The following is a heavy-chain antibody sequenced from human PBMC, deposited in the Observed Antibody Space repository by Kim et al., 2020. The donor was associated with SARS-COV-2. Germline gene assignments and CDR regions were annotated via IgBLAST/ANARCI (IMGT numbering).Heavy chain of an antibody. J-gene: IGHJ5*02. V-gene: IGHV3-30*04. D-gene: IGHD6-13*01. CDR3: ARDPRRSSSWYEVWFDP. CDR2: ISYDGSNK. CDR1: GFTFSSYA. Sequence: GGSLRLSCAASGFTFSSYAMHWVRQAPGKGLEWVAVISYDGSNKYYADSVKGRFTISRDNSKNTLYLQMNSLRAEDTAVYYCARDPRRSSSWYEVWFDP.